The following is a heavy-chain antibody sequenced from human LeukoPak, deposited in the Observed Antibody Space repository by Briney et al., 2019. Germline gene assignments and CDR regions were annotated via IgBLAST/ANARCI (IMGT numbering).Heavy chain of an antibody. CDR2: IWHDGSAE. D-gene: IGHD6-19*01. CDR3: AKDNRGGWSGYFDY. J-gene: IGHJ4*02. V-gene: IGHV3-33*06. Sequence: GGSLRLSCAASGFIFSSYGMYWVRQAPGKGLEWVAVIWHDGSAEFYADSVKGRFSISRDYSKNTLYLQMNSLRAEDTALYYCAKDNRGGWSGYFDYWGQGTLVTVSS. CDR1: GFIFSSYG.